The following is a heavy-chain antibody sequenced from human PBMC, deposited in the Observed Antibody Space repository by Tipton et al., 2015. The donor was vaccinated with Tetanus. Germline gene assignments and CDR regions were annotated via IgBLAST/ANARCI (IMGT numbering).Heavy chain of an antibody. CDR2: INYDGST. Sequence: GLVKPSGTLSLTCNVSGGSITSYFWTWIRQPPGKGLEWIGEINYDGSTNYSPSLKSRVTLSLDTTKKQVSLKLSSVTAADTAVYYCARGDYYGSGTYDVWGQGTTVTVPS. CDR1: GGSITSYF. J-gene: IGHJ6*02. V-gene: IGHV4-34*01. D-gene: IGHD3-10*01. CDR3: ARGDYYGSGTYDV.